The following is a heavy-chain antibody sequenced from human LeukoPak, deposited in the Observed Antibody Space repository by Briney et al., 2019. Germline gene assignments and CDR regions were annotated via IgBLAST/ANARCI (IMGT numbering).Heavy chain of an antibody. Sequence: PSETLSLTCTVSGGSISSYYWSWIRQPPGKGLEWIGYIYYSGSTNYNPSLKSRVTISVDTSKNQFSLKLSSVTAADTAVYYCARGQPGMNWFDPWGQGTLVTVSS. V-gene: IGHV4-59*01. CDR1: GGSISSYY. J-gene: IGHJ5*02. CDR3: ARGQPGMNWFDP. CDR2: IYYSGST.